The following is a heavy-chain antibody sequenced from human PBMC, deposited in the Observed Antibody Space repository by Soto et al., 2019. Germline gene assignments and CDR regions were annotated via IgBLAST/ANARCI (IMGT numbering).Heavy chain of an antibody. D-gene: IGHD3-10*01. V-gene: IGHV1-24*01. CDR3: ATVFGLWFGELY. CDR1: GYTLTELS. Sequence: ASVKVSCKVSGYTLTELSMHWVRQAPGKGLEWMGGFDPEDGETIYAQKFQGRVTMTEDTSTDTAYMELSSLRSEDTAVYYCATVFGLWFGELYWGQGTLVTSPQ. CDR2: FDPEDGET. J-gene: IGHJ4*02.